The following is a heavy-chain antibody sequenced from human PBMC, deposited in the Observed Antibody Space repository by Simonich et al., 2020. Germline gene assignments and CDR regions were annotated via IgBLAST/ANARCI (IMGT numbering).Heavy chain of an antibody. Sequence: QVQLVESGGGVVQPGRSLRLSCAASGFTFRSYGMHWVRQAPGKGREWVAVIWYDGSNKYYADSVKGRFTISRDNSKNTLYLQMNSRRAEDTAVYYCARDRDSGSYFDYWGQGTLVTVSS. CDR1: GFTFRSYG. V-gene: IGHV3-33*01. J-gene: IGHJ4*02. CDR3: ARDRDSGSYFDY. CDR2: IWYDGSNK. D-gene: IGHD1-26*01.